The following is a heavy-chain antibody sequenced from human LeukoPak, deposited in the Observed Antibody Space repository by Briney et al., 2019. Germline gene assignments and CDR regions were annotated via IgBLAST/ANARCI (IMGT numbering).Heavy chain of an antibody. CDR2: LYHSGTI. CDR3: ARDRELAALDP. Sequence: GSLRLSCAASGFTFSIYAMSWVRQAPGKGLEWIGGLYHSGTIYYNPSLKSRVTISADKSKNHFSLKLTSVTAADTAVCYCARDRELAALDPWGQGTLVIVSS. D-gene: IGHD1-26*01. V-gene: IGHV4-4*02. CDR1: GFTFSIYAM. J-gene: IGHJ5*02.